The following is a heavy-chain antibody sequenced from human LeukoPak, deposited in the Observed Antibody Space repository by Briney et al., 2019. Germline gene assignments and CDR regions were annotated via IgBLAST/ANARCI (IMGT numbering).Heavy chain of an antibody. V-gene: IGHV5-51*01. J-gene: IGHJ4*02. CDR1: EYRFTSYW. CDR3: ARRIQLWFGYYFDY. Sequence: GESLKISCKGSEYRFTSYWIGWVRQMPGKGLEWMGIIYVGDSDTRYSPSFQGQVTISADKSISTAYLQWSSLKASDTAMYYCARRIQLWFGYYFDYWGQGTLVTVSS. CDR2: IYVGDSDT. D-gene: IGHD5-18*01.